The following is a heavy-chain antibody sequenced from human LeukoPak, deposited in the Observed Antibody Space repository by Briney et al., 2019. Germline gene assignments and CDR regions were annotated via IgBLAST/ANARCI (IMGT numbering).Heavy chain of an antibody. D-gene: IGHD1-14*01. CDR3: ARVVGRNWYLDL. V-gene: IGHV3-23*01. CDR2: IYGRGGTT. CDR1: GFTFSFCD. J-gene: IGHJ2*01. Sequence: PGGSLRLSSGASGFTFSFCDMTGVRDAPEKGLEWVSGIYGRGGTTYYADSVKGRFIVSRGNSKNSLSLQMNSLRAEDTAVYYCARVVGRNWYLDLWGRGTQVTVSS.